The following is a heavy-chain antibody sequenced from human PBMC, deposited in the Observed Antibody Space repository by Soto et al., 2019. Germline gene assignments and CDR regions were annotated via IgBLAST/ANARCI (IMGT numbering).Heavy chain of an antibody. Sequence: GGSLRLSCAASGFTFSSYAMSWVRQAPGKGLEWVSAISGSGGSTYYADSVKGRFTISRDNSKNTLYLQMNSLRAEDTAVYYCAKDFFAVTTKVWVMDVWGQGTTVTVSS. D-gene: IGHD4-17*01. CDR1: GFTFSSYA. CDR2: ISGSGGST. V-gene: IGHV3-23*01. J-gene: IGHJ6*02. CDR3: AKDFFAVTTKVWVMDV.